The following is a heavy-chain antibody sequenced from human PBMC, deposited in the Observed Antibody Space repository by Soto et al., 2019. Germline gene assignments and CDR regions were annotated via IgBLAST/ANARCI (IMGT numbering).Heavy chain of an antibody. Sequence: SETLSLTCTVSGGSMSRYYWTWIRQPPGKGLEWIGNIHYTGSTNYNPSLKSRVTILLGTSTSQFSLKVSSVTAADTAVYYCARDLTISSTDGQLDPWGQGTLVTVSS. CDR1: GGSMSRYY. CDR2: IHYTGST. J-gene: IGHJ5*02. CDR3: ARDLTISSTDGQLDP. V-gene: IGHV4-59*01. D-gene: IGHD1-1*01.